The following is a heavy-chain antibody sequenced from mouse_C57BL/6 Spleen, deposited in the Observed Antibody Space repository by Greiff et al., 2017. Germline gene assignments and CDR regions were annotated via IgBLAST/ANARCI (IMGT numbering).Heavy chain of an antibody. V-gene: IGHV1-69*01. CDR1: GYTFTSYW. Sequence: VQLQQPGAELVMPGASVKLSCKASGYTFTSYWMHWVKQRPGQGLEWIGEIDPSDSYTNYNQKFKGKSTLTVDKSSSTAYMQLSSLTSEDSAVYYCASSGSSLDYAMGYWGQGTSVTVSS. D-gene: IGHD1-1*01. CDR3: ASSGSSLDYAMGY. J-gene: IGHJ4*01. CDR2: IDPSDSYT.